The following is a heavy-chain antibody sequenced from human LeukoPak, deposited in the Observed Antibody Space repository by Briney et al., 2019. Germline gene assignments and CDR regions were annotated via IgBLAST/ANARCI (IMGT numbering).Heavy chain of an antibody. D-gene: IGHD5-24*01. CDR2: LYSGGNT. V-gene: IGHV3-53*01. Sequence: GSLRLSCAASGFTVSNNYMSWVRQAPGKGLEWVSVLYSGGNTYYADSVKGRFTISRDNSKNTLYLQMNSLRADDTAVYYCARGGGEMAFDYWGQGTLVTVSS. J-gene: IGHJ4*02. CDR1: GFTVSNNY. CDR3: ARGGGEMAFDY.